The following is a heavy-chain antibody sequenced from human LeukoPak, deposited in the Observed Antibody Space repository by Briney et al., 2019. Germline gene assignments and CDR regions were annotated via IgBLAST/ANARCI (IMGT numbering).Heavy chain of an antibody. CDR3: ANPTLPYYYGTDV. CDR2: ISGSGGST. V-gene: IGHV3-23*01. CDR1: GFTFSSYA. Sequence: GGSLRLSCAASGFTFSSYAMSWVRQAPGKGLEWVSAISGSGGSTYYADSVKGRFTISRDNSKNTLYLQMNSLRAEDTAVYYCANPTLPYYYGTDVWGQGTTVTVSS. J-gene: IGHJ6*02.